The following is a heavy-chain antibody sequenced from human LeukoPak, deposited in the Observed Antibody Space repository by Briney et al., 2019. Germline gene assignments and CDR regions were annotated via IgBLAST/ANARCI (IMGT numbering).Heavy chain of an antibody. V-gene: IGHV1-69*05. CDR1: GGTFSSYA. CDR3: ARGSCSSTSCPMCY. D-gene: IGHD2-2*01. J-gene: IGHJ4*02. CDR2: IIPIFGTA. Sequence: ASVKVSCKASGGTFSSYAISWVRQAPGQGLEWMGGIIPIFGTASYAQKFQGRVTITTDESTSTAYMELSSLRSEDTAVYYCARGSCSSTSCPMCYWGQGTLVTVSS.